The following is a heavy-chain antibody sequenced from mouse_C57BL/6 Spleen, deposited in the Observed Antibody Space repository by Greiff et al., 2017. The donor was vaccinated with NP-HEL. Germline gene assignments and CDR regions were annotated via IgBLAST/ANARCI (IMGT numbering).Heavy chain of an antibody. Sequence: VQLQESGGDLVKPGGSLKLSCAASGFTFSSYGMSWVRQTPDKRLEWVATISSGGSYTYYPDSVKGRFTISRDNAKNTLYLQMSSLKSEDTAMYYCAREGNLYYFDDWGQGTTLTVSS. CDR3: AREGNLYYFDD. V-gene: IGHV5-6*01. J-gene: IGHJ2*01. CDR1: GFTFSSYG. CDR2: ISSGGSYT.